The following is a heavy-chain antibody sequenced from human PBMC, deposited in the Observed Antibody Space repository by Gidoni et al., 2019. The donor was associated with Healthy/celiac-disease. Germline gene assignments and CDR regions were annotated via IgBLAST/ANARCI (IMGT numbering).Heavy chain of an antibody. CDR3: ARNRGKGAGYFDL. J-gene: IGHJ2*01. D-gene: IGHD3-10*01. V-gene: IGHV4-30-2*01. CDR1: GGSISSGGYS. Sequence: LQLQESGSGLVKPSQTLSLTCAVSGGSISSGGYSWSWIRQPPGKGLEWIGYIYHSGSTYYNPSLKSRVTISVDRSKNQFSLKLSSVTAADTAVYYCARNRGKGAGYFDLWGRGTLVIVSS. CDR2: IYHSGST.